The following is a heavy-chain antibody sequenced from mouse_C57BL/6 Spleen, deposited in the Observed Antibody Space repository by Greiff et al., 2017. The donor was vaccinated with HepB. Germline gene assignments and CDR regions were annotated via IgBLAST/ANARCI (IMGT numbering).Heavy chain of an antibody. V-gene: IGHV1-82*01. CDR1: GYAFSSSW. J-gene: IGHJ1*03. D-gene: IGHD2-12*01. CDR2: IYPGDGDT. CDR3: ARSYSHYGYFDV. Sequence: VQLQQSGPELVKPGASVKISCKASGYAFSSSWMNWVKQRPGKGLEWIGRIYPGDGDTNYNGKFKGKATLTADKSSSTAYMQLSSLTSEDSAVYFCARSYSHYGYFDVWGTGTTVTVSS.